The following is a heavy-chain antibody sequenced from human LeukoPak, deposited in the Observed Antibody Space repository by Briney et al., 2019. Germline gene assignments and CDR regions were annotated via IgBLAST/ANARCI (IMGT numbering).Heavy chain of an antibody. CDR1: SGSISSYY. CDR2: IYYSGST. J-gene: IGHJ6*03. V-gene: IGHV4-59*01. D-gene: IGHD3-10*01. CDR3: ARYNYYGSGSYFYYYYYMDV. Sequence: SETLSLTCTVSSGSISSYYWSWIRQPPGKGLEWIGYIYYSGSTNYNPSLKSRVTISVDTSKNQFSLKLSSVTAADTAVYYCARYNYYGSGSYFYYYYYMDVWGKGTTVTISS.